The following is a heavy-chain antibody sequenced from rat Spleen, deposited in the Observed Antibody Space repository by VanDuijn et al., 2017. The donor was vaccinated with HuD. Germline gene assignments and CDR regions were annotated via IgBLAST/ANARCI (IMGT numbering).Heavy chain of an antibody. Sequence: EVQLVESGGGLVQPGRSLKLSCVASGFTFNYYWMTWIRQAPGKGLEWVASISNTGGGIYYPDSVKGRFTISRDIAKSTLYLQMDSLRSEDTATYYCATTWNFNYWGQGVMVTVSS. CDR1: GFTFNYYW. CDR2: ISNTGGGI. V-gene: IGHV5-31*01. D-gene: IGHD1-10*01. CDR3: ATTWNFNY. J-gene: IGHJ2*01.